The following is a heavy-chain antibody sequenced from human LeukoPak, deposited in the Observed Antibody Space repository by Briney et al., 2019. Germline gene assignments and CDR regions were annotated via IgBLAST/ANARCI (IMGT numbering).Heavy chain of an antibody. V-gene: IGHV3-23*01. D-gene: IGHD2-15*01. CDR3: AKIFFGARDYFDY. Sequence: GGSLRLSCAASGFTFDIYEMNWVRQARGKGVEWVSAISGSGGSTYYADSVKGRLTISRDNSKNTLYLQMNSLRAEDTAVYYCAKIFFGARDYFDYWGQGTLVTAS. J-gene: IGHJ4*02. CDR1: GFTFDIYE. CDR2: ISGSGGST.